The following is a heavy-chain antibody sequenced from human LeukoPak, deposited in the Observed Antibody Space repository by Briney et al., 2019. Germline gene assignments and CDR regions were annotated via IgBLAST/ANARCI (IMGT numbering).Heavy chain of an antibody. CDR3: AKDRYSYAFEYSDS. CDR2: ISNDGSKK. V-gene: IGHV3-30*04. CDR1: GFILSNYA. J-gene: IGHJ4*02. D-gene: IGHD5-18*01. Sequence: GGSLRLSCAASGFILSNYALHWVRQAPGKGLDWVAVISNDGSKKYYADSVKGRFTISRDNSKNTLSLQVSSLRTEDTAVYYCAKDRYSYAFEYSDSWGQGTLVTVSS.